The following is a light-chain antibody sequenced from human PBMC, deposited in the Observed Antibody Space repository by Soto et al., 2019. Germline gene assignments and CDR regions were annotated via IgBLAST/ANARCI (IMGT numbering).Light chain of an antibody. J-gene: IGLJ1*01. V-gene: IGLV2-23*01. Sequence: QAVVTQPASVSGSPGQSITISCTGTSSDVGSYNLVSWYQQHPGKAPKLMIYEGNKRRSGVSNRFSGSKSANTASLTISGLQTEDEADYYCCSYAGTNTFVFGTGTKLTVL. CDR1: SSDVGSYNL. CDR3: CSYAGTNTFV. CDR2: EGN.